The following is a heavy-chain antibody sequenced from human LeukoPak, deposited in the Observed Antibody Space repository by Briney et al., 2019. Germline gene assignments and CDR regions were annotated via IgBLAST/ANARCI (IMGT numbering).Heavy chain of an antibody. CDR1: GYTFAKHA. Sequence: ASVTVSCKASGYTFAKHAIHWVRQAPGQRLEWMGWINAGNGDTRYSQKFQGGVTITRDTSARTAYMELSCLRSEDTAVYYCAKQYSSSWYLQPTSYFDYWGQGTLVTVSS. J-gene: IGHJ4*02. CDR2: INAGNGDT. V-gene: IGHV1-3*01. D-gene: IGHD6-13*01. CDR3: AKQYSSSWYLQPTSYFDY.